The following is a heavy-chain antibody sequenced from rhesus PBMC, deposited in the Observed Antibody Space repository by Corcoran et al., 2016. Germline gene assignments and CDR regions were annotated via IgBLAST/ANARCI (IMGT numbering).Heavy chain of an antibody. V-gene: IGHV4S2*01. CDR1: GASIRSSY. J-gene: IGHJ4*01. CDR2: CSGSSGSA. Sequence: QVQLQESGPGLVKPSETLPLTCAVSGASIRSSYWSWIRQAPGKGLEWIGGCSGSSGSADYSPSLRSRVAISIDTSKNQVSLNLVSVTAADTAVYYCARAGRATDFDFWGQGVLVTVSS. D-gene: IGHD1-44*01. CDR3: ARAGRATDFDF.